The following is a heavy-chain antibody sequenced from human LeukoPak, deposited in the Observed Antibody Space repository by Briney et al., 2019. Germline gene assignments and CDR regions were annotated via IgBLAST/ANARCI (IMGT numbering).Heavy chain of an antibody. CDR1: GGTFSSYA. Sequence: EASVKVSCKASGGTFSSYAISWVRQAPGQGLEWMGGIIPIFGTANYAQKFQGRVTITTDESTSTAYMELSSLRSEDTAVYYCAKIVTYSSGWYDWFDPWGQGTLVTVSS. V-gene: IGHV1-69*05. J-gene: IGHJ5*02. CDR2: IIPIFGTA. CDR3: AKIVTYSSGWYDWFDP. D-gene: IGHD6-19*01.